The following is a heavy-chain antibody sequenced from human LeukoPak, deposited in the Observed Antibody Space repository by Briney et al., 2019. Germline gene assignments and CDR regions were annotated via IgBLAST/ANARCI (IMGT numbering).Heavy chain of an antibody. D-gene: IGHD2/OR15-2a*01. J-gene: IGHJ3*02. V-gene: IGHV4-39*01. Sequence: PSETLSLTCTVSGGSISSSSYYWGWIRQPPGKGLEWIGSIYYSGSTYYNPSLKSRVTISVDTSKNQFSLKLSSVTAADTAVYYCARLVRSGRGAFDIWGQGTMVTVSS. CDR1: GGSISSSSYY. CDR2: IYYSGST. CDR3: ARLVRSGRGAFDI.